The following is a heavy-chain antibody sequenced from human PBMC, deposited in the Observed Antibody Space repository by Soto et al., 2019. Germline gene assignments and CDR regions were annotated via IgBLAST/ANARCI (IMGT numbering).Heavy chain of an antibody. Sequence: GESLKICCQGPGYKLDCAWIVWVRQLHGKGLEWMGRIDPSDSYTNYSPSFQGHVTISADKSISTAYLQWSSLKASDTAMYYCARLPTTASYYYYGMDVWGQGTTVTVSS. D-gene: IGHD1-26*01. CDR1: GYKLDCAW. CDR3: ARLPTTASYYYYGMDV. J-gene: IGHJ6*02. V-gene: IGHV5-10-1*01. CDR2: IDPSDSYT.